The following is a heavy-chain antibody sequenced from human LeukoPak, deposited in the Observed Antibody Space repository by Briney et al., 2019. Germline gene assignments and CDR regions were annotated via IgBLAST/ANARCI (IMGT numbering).Heavy chain of an antibody. Sequence: SETLSLTCTVSGGSISSYYWGWIRQPPGKGLEWIGSIYYSGSTYYNPSLKSRVTISVDTSKNQFSLKLSSVTAADTAVYYCALNYDFWSGYRSNAFDIWGQGTMVTVSS. CDR3: ALNYDFWSGYRSNAFDI. D-gene: IGHD3-3*01. J-gene: IGHJ3*02. CDR2: IYYSGST. V-gene: IGHV4-39*01. CDR1: GGSISSYY.